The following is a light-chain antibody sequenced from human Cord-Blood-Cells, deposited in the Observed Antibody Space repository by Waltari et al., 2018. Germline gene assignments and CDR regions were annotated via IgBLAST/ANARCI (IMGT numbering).Light chain of an antibody. CDR1: SSDVVGYTS. V-gene: IGLV2-8*01. CDR3: SSYAGSNNYVV. Sequence: QSALTQPPSASGSPGQSVTISCTGTSSDVVGYTSVSWYQQHPGKAPKLMIYEGSKRRSGVPDRFSGSKSGNTAALTVSGLQAEEEADYYCSSYAGSNNYVVFGGGTKLTVL. CDR2: EGS. J-gene: IGLJ2*01.